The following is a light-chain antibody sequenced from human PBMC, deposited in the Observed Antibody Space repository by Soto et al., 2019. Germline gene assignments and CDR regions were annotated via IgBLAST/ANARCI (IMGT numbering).Light chain of an antibody. CDR3: CSFTGTTLGV. V-gene: IGLV2-8*01. CDR1: SSDVGRYNR. Sequence: QSVLTQPPSASGSPGQSVTISCTGTSSDVGRYNRVSWYQHYPGKAPKLMIYEVNKRPSEVPDRFSGSKSGNTASLTVSGLQAEDEADYYCCSFTGTTLGVFGGGTKLTVL. CDR2: EVN. J-gene: IGLJ2*01.